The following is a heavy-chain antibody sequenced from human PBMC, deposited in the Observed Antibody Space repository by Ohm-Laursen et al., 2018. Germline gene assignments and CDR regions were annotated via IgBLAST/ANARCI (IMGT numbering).Heavy chain of an antibody. J-gene: IGHJ4*02. V-gene: IGHV4-38-2*02. CDR3: ARDLGRGYYYY. CDR1: GYSISSGYY. CDR2: IYHSGNT. Sequence: SETLSLTCAVSGYSISSGYYWGWIRQPPGKGLEWIGSIYHSGNTYYNPSLKSRVTISVDTSKNQFSLKLSSVTAADTAVYYCARDLGRGYYYYWGQGTLVTVSS. D-gene: IGHD3-22*01.